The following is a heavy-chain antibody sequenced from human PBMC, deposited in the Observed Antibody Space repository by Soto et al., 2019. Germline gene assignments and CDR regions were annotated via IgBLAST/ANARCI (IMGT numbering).Heavy chain of an antibody. Sequence: QVQLVQSGAEVKKPGSSVKVSCKASGGTFSSYTISWVRQAPGQGLEWMGRIIPILGIANYAQKFQGRVTITADKSTSTAYLELSSLRSEDAAVYYCARQGRGWYAGFDYWGQGTLVTVSS. CDR1: GGTFSSYT. D-gene: IGHD6-19*01. CDR3: ARQGRGWYAGFDY. V-gene: IGHV1-69*02. CDR2: IIPILGIA. J-gene: IGHJ4*02.